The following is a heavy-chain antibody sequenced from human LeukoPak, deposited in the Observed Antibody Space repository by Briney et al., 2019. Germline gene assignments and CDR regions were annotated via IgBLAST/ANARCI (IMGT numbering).Heavy chain of an antibody. CDR2: IYHSGST. CDR1: GYSISSGYY. J-gene: IGHJ4*02. CDR3: ARDAHHTTFDY. Sequence: SETLSLTCTVSGYSISSGYYWGWIRQPPGKGLEWIGSIYHSGSTYYNPSLKSRVTISVDRSKNQFSLKLSSVTAADTAVYYCARDAHHTTFDYWGQGTLVTVSS. D-gene: IGHD1-1*01. V-gene: IGHV4-38-2*02.